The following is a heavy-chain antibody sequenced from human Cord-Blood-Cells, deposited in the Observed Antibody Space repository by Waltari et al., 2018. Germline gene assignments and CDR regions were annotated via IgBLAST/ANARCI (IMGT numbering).Heavy chain of an antibody. V-gene: IGHV3-33*01. D-gene: IGHD6-13*01. CDR1: GFTLSSNG. CDR2: IWYDGSNK. Sequence: VQLVESGGGVVQPGRSLRLSCAGPGFTLSSNGMHWVRQAPAKGLEWVAVIWYDGSNKYYADSVKGRFTISRDNSKNTLYLQMNSLRAEDTAVYYCARHAVAAAAYDYWGQGTLVTVSS. J-gene: IGHJ4*02. CDR3: ARHAVAAAAYDY.